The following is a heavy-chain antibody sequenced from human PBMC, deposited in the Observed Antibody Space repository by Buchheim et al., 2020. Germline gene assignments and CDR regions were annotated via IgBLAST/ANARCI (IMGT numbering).Heavy chain of an antibody. V-gene: IGHV3-74*01. CDR2: IKSDGSST. J-gene: IGHJ6*03. CDR1: GFRVSSNW. CDR3: SRTDYCDV. D-gene: IGHD4-11*01. Sequence: ELQLVESGGGLVQSGGSLRLSCVASGFRVSSNWMHWIRQSPGKGLVWVARIKSDGSSTSYADSVKGRFTVSSDGARNMLHLQMNSLRAEPSGVYYCSRTDYCDVCGKGTT.